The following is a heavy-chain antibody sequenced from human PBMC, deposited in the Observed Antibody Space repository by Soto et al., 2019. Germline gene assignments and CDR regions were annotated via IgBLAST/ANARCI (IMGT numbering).Heavy chain of an antibody. D-gene: IGHD6-13*01. V-gene: IGHV4-34*01. CDR1: GGSFSGYY. Sequence: SETLSLTCAVYGGSFSGYYWSWIRQPPGKGLEWIGEINHSGSTNYNPSLKSRVTISVDTSKNQFSLKLSSVTAADTAVYYCARAQQQLEPFDYWGQGTLVTVSS. CDR2: INHSGST. J-gene: IGHJ4*02. CDR3: ARAQQQLEPFDY.